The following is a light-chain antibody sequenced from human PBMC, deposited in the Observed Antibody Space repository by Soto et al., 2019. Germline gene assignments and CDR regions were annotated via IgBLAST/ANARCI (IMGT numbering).Light chain of an antibody. V-gene: IGKV1-39*01. CDR3: QQTYNTPYT. CDR1: QSISSY. J-gene: IGKJ2*01. CDR2: AAS. Sequence: DIQMTQSPSSLSASVRDRVTITCRASQSISSYLNWYQQKPGKAPKLLISAASSLQSGVPSRFSGSGSGTDFTLTISSLQPEEFATYYCQQTYNTPYTFGQGTNLEIK.